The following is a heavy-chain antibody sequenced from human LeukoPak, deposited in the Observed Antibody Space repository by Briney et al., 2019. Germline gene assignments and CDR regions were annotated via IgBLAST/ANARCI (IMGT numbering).Heavy chain of an antibody. Sequence: SETLSLTCTVSGGSISSYYWSWIRQPPGKGLECVGYIYYSGSTNYNPSLKSRVTISVDTSKNQFSLKLSSVTAADTAVYYCARTVRGYSYGYVFDYWGQGTLVTVSS. V-gene: IGHV4-59*08. D-gene: IGHD5-18*01. CDR2: IYYSGST. J-gene: IGHJ4*02. CDR3: ARTVRGYSYGYVFDY. CDR1: GGSISSYY.